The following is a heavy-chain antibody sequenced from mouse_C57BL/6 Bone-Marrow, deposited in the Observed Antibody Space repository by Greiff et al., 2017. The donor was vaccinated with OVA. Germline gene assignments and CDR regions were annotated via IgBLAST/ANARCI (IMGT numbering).Heavy chain of an antibody. J-gene: IGHJ2*01. V-gene: IGHV1-50*01. CDR3: ARIGETSFDY. CDR2: IAPSDSYT. Sequence: VQLQQSGAELVKPGASVKLSCKASGYTFTSYWMQWVTQRPGQWLECIGEIAPSDSYTNYNQKFKGKATLTVDTSASTAYMQLSSLTSEDSEVYCCARIGETSFDYWGQGTTLTVSS. D-gene: IGHD2-14*01. CDR1: GYTFTSYW.